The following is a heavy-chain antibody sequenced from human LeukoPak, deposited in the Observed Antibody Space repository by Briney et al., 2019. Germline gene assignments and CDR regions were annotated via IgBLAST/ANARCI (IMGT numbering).Heavy chain of an antibody. CDR2: IYHSGNT. CDR1: GFTVSSNY. Sequence: GSLRLSCAASGFTVSSNYMSWVRQAPGKGLEWIGEIYHSGNTNYNPSLKSRVPISVDKSKNQFSLKLSSVTAADTAVYYCARDAYDSSGYSFDYWGQGTLVTVSS. CDR3: ARDAYDSSGYSFDY. V-gene: IGHV4-4*02. J-gene: IGHJ4*02. D-gene: IGHD3-22*01.